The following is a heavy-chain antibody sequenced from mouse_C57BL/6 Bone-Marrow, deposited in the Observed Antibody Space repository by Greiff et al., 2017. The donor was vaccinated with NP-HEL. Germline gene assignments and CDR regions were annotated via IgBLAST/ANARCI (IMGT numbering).Heavy chain of an antibody. J-gene: IGHJ3*01. CDR2: IYPGDGDT. CDR1: GYAFSSYW. Sequence: LQQSGASVKISCKASGYAFSSYWMNWVKQRPGKGLEWIGQIYPGDGDTNYNGKFKGKATLTADKSSSTAYMQLSSLTSEDSAVYFCARAHPYYPWFAYWGQGTLVTVSA. D-gene: IGHD1-1*02. CDR3: ARAHPYYPWFAY. V-gene: IGHV1-80*01.